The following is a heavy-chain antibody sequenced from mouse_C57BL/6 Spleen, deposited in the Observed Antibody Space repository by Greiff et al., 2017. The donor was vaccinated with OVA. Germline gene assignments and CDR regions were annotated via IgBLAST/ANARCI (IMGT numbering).Heavy chain of an antibody. Sequence: VKLEESGPGLVQPSQSLSITCTVSGFSLTSYGVHWVRQSPGKGLEWLGVIWSGGSTDYNAAFISRLSISKDNSKSQVFFKMNSLQADDTAIYYCARSTTVSYYAMDYWGQGTSVTVSS. J-gene: IGHJ4*01. CDR1: GFSLTSYG. CDR2: IWSGGST. CDR3: ARSTTVSYYAMDY. V-gene: IGHV2-2*01. D-gene: IGHD1-1*01.